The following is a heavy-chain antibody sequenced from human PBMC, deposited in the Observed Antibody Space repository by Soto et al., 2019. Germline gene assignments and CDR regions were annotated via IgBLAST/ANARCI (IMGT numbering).Heavy chain of an antibody. Sequence: QVQLQESGPGLVKPSGTLSLTCAVSGGSISSSNWWSWVRQHPGKGLEWIGEIYHSGSTNYNPSLQSRVTIAVDKSKHQFSLQLSSVTAADTAVYVGGSYGSGSYSSDYWVQGTQVTVSS. J-gene: IGHJ4*02. V-gene: IGHV4-4*02. CDR1: GGSISSSNW. CDR3: GSYGSGSYSSDY. D-gene: IGHD3-10*01. CDR2: IYHSGST.